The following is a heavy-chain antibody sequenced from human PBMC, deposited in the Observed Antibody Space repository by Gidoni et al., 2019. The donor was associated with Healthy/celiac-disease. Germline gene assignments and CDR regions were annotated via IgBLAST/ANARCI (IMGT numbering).Heavy chain of an antibody. D-gene: IGHD3-3*01. Sequence: QVQLQESGPGLVKPSATLSLTCTVSGGSISSYYWSWIRQPPGQGLEGIGYIYYSRITNYNPSLKSRVTISVDTSKNQFSLKLSSVTAADTAVYYCARVIWSGYYDLAFDYWGQGTLVTVSS. CDR1: GGSISSYY. CDR2: IYYSRIT. CDR3: ARVIWSGYYDLAFDY. J-gene: IGHJ4*02. V-gene: IGHV4-59*01.